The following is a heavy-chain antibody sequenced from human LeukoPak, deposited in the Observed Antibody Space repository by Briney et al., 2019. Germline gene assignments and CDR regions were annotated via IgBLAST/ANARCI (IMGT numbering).Heavy chain of an antibody. CDR2: IYTSGST. Sequence: SETLSLTCTVSGGSISSYYWSWIRQPAGKGLEWIGRIYTSGSTNYNPSLKSRVTMSVDTSMNQFSLKLSSVTAADTAVYYCARVQYSGYDSVWFDPWGQGTLVTVSS. CDR1: GGSISSYY. V-gene: IGHV4-4*07. CDR3: ARVQYSGYDSVWFDP. J-gene: IGHJ5*02. D-gene: IGHD5-12*01.